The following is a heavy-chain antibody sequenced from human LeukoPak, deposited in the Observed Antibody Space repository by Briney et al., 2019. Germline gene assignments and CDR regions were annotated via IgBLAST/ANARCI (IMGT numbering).Heavy chain of an antibody. J-gene: IGHJ4*02. CDR3: ARDPRGYRAHLDY. CDR1: GFTFSSYA. CDR2: VSYDGSNE. D-gene: IGHD5-12*01. Sequence: GGSLRLSCEASGFTFSSYAMHWVRQAPGKGLEWVAAVSYDGSNEYYAESVEGRFSISRDTSKNTLSLQMNSLTTEDTAVYYCARDPRGYRAHLDYWGQGTLVTVSS. V-gene: IGHV3-30-3*01.